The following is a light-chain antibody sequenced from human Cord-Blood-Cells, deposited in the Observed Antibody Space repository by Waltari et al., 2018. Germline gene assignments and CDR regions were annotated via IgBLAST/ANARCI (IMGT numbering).Light chain of an antibody. V-gene: IGKV1-9*01. CDR2: AAS. J-gene: IGKJ4*01. CDR1: QGISSY. CDR3: QQLNSYLPLT. Sequence: IQLTQSPSSLSASVGDRVTITCRASQGISSYLAWYQQKPGKAPKLLIYAASTLQSVVPSRFSGSGSGTDFTLTISSLQPEDFATYYCQQLNSYLPLTFGGGTKVEIK.